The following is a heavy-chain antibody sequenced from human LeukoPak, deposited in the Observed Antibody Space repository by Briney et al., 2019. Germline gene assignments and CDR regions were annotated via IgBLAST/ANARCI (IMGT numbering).Heavy chain of an antibody. CDR2: ISGSGGST. D-gene: IGHD4-17*01. CDR1: GFTFSSYA. CDR3: AKDYHDYGDYSITVFDF. J-gene: IGHJ4*02. Sequence: GGSLRLSCAASGFTFSSYAMSWVRQAPGKGLEWVSAISGSGGSTYYADSVKGRFTISRDNSKNTLYLQMNSLRAEDTAVYYCAKDYHDYGDYSITVFDFWGQGTLAAVSS. V-gene: IGHV3-23*01.